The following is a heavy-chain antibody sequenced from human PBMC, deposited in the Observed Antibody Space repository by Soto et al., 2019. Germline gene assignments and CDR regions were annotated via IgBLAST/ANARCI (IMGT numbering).Heavy chain of an antibody. CDR1: GYTFTNYD. J-gene: IGHJ4*02. D-gene: IGHD4-17*01. V-gene: IGHV1-8*01. CDR3: ARDEIDYGGKPFDY. CDR2: MNPKSGST. Sequence: GASVKVACKASGYTFTNYDINWVRQATGQGLEWMGWMNPKSGSTSYAQKFQGRVTMTRDTSTSTVYMELSSLRSEDTAVYYCARDEIDYGGKPFDYWGQGTLVTVSS.